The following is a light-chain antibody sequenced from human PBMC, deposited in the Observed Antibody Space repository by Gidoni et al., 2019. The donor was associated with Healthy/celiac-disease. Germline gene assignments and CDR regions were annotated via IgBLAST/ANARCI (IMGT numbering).Light chain of an antibody. CDR1: QSVSSN. J-gene: IGKJ5*01. Sequence: EIVVNLARATLSVSPGERATLSCRASQSVSSNLAWYQQKPGQAPRLLIYGASTRATGIPARFKDSGSETEFTRTVSSLQSEDFAVHYCQQYDNWPPITFGQGTRLEIK. V-gene: IGKV3-15*01. CDR2: GAS. CDR3: QQYDNWPPIT.